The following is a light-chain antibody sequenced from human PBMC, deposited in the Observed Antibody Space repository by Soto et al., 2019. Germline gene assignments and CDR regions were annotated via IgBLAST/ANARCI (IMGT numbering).Light chain of an antibody. J-gene: IGKJ3*01. CDR2: FGS. CDR3: MQNIQFPKT. V-gene: IGKV2-28*01. Sequence: EIVMTQSPLTLPVTPGEPASISCRSSQSLLYNNTYNYLDWYVQKPGQSPQLLIYFGSNRAPGVPDRFSGSGSGTDFTLKISRVEAEDVGVYYCMQNIQFPKTFGPGTKVDIK. CDR1: QSLLYNNTYNY.